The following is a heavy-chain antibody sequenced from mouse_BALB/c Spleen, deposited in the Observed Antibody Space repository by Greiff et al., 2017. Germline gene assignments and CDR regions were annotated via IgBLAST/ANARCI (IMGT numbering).Heavy chain of an antibody. CDR2: INPSTGYT. D-gene: IGHD3-1*01. CDR1: GYTFTSYW. J-gene: IGHJ4*01. Sequence: VQLVESGAELAKPGASVKMSCKASGYTFTSYWMHWVKQRPGQGLEWIGYINPSTGYTEYNQKFKDKATLTADKSSSTAYMQLSSLTSEDSAVYYCARHRPYYAMDYWGQGTSVTVSS. V-gene: IGHV1-7*01. CDR3: ARHRPYYAMDY.